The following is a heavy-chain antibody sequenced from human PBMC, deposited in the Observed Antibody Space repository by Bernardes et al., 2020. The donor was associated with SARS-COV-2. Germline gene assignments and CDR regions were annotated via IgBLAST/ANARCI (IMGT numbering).Heavy chain of an antibody. V-gene: IGHV4-61*02. CDR2: IFTSGTT. D-gene: IGHD2-2*01. CDR1: GGSMTSDTYY. J-gene: IGHJ6*02. CDR3: AREGLGYCSSTDCYPSVDV. Sequence: SETLSLTCTVSGGSMTSDTYYWSWIRQPAGKGLEWIGCIFTSGTTNYNPSLKSRLSISVDTSKNQFSLKLSSVTAADTAVYYCAREGLGYCSSTDCYPSVDVWGQGTTVTVSS.